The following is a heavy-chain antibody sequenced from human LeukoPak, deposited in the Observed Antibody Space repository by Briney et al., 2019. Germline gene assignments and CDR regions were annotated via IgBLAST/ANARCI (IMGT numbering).Heavy chain of an antibody. J-gene: IGHJ4*02. Sequence: GASVTVSCKASGGTFSSYAISWVRQAPGQGLEWMGRIIPILGIANYAQKFQGRVTITADKSTSTAYMELSSLRSEDTAVYYCARDTLDYGDYGGDYWGQGTLVTVSS. D-gene: IGHD4-17*01. CDR2: IIPILGIA. CDR1: GGTFSSYA. CDR3: ARDTLDYGDYGGDY. V-gene: IGHV1-69*04.